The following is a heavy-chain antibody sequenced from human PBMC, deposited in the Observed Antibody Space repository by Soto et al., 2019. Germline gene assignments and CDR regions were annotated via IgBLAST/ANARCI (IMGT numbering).Heavy chain of an antibody. D-gene: IGHD1-26*01. Sequence: GGSLRLSFAACVFTFTIYAMHWVRQAPGKRLEWLTLISYDGSNRXXADSAKGRXTISRNNSKNTXYLQMXSLTAEDKGVYYGAREYYSGTLQHWGQGTLVTVSS. J-gene: IGHJ1*01. CDR2: ISYDGSNR. V-gene: IGHV3-30-3*01. CDR1: VFTFTIYA. CDR3: AREYYSGTLQH.